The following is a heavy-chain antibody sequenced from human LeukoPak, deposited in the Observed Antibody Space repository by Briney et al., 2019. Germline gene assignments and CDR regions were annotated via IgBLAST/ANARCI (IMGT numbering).Heavy chain of an antibody. J-gene: IGHJ6*02. D-gene: IGHD1-7*01. V-gene: IGHV3-11*01. CDR2: ISISVSTL. CDR3: ARDPEQFNWSYGYYYGMDV. CDR1: GFTFSDYY. Sequence: SGGSLRLSCAASGFTFSDYYMSWIRPAPGKRLEWVSYISISVSTLSYADSVKGRLTISRDNAKNSLYLQMNSLRAEDTAVYYCARDPEQFNWSYGYYYGMDVWGQGTTVTVSS.